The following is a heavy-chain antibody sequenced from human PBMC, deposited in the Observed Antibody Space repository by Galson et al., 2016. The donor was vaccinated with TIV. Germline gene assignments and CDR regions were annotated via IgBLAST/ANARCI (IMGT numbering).Heavy chain of an antibody. Sequence: SVKVSCKASGYTFTGYFMHWVRQAPGQGLEWMGWINPNSGGTNYAQKFQGRVTMTRDTSISTAYMELSSLRSDNTAMYFCARAATPIVATIYWYFDLWGRGTLVTVSS. V-gene: IGHV1-2*02. CDR2: INPNSGGT. CDR3: ARAATPIVATIYWYFDL. J-gene: IGHJ2*01. D-gene: IGHD5-12*01. CDR1: GYTFTGYF.